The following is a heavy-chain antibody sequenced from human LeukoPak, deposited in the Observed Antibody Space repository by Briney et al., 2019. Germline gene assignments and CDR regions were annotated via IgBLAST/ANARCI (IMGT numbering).Heavy chain of an antibody. CDR1: GGSISSSSYY. CDR3: ARGVAPAATPSRYPYFYY. CDR2: IYYSGST. D-gene: IGHD2-2*01. V-gene: IGHV4-39*01. J-gene: IGHJ4*02. Sequence: SETLSLTCTVSGGSISSSSYYWGWLRQPPGKGLEWIGSIYYSGSTYYNPSLKSRVTISVDTSKHQFSLKLSSVTAADTAVYYCARGVAPAATPSRYPYFYYWGQGTLVTVSS.